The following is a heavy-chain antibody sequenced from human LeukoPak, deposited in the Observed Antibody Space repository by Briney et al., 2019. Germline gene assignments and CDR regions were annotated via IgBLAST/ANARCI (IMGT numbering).Heavy chain of an antibody. Sequence: SETLSLTCAVYGGSFSGYYWSWIRQPPGKGLEWIGEINHSGSTNYNPSLKSRVTISVDTSKNQFSLKLSSVTAADTAVYYCARVGAATNPGWFDPWGQGTLVTVSS. V-gene: IGHV4-34*01. CDR1: GGSFSGYY. CDR3: ARVGAATNPGWFDP. CDR2: INHSGST. D-gene: IGHD4-11*01. J-gene: IGHJ5*02.